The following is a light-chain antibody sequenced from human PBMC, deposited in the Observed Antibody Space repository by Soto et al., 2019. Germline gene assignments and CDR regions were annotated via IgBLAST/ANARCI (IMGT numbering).Light chain of an antibody. Sequence: QPVLAQPPSASGTPGQRVTISCSGSSSNIGSNTVNWYQQLPGTAPKLLIYSNNQRPSGVPDRFSGSKSGTSASPAISGLQSEDEADYYCAAWDDSLNVYVFGTGTKVTVL. CDR1: SSNIGSNT. J-gene: IGLJ1*01. V-gene: IGLV1-44*01. CDR2: SNN. CDR3: AAWDDSLNVYV.